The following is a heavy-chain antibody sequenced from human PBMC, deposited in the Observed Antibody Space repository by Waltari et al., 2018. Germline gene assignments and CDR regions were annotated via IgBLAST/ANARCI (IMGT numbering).Heavy chain of an antibody. CDR2: IHGGNGNT. CDR1: GYTFYKYS. V-gene: IGHV1-3*01. J-gene: IGHJ4*02. CDR3: AKTQYDFWSAYFDY. Sequence: QVYLVQSGAELKKPGASVKVSCKASGYTFYKYSMHWVRQAPGQGLEWMGWIHGGNGNTKYSKKFQDRLSISQDTSATTVYMELSSLTSEDTAVYYCAKTQYDFWSAYFDYWGQGTLVTVSS. D-gene: IGHD3-3*01.